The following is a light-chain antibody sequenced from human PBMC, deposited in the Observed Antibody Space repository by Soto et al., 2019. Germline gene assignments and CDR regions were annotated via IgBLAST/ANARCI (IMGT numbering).Light chain of an antibody. V-gene: IGKV1-17*01. CDR3: LQHNSYPLT. Sequence: DIQMTQSPSSLSAPVGGRVTITCRASQGIRRDLGWYQQKPGKAPTRLIYAVSNLHSGVPSRFSGSGSGTENALATSGLQPEDSATYYCLQHNSYPLTFGGGTKVEIK. J-gene: IGKJ4*01. CDR1: QGIRRD. CDR2: AVS.